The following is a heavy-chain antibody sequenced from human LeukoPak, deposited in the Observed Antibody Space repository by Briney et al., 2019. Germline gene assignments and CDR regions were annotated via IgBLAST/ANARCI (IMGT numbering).Heavy chain of an antibody. Sequence: SQTLSLTCTVSGGSISSGSYHWSWIRQPAGKGLEWIGRIYTSGSTNYNPSLKSRVTISVDTSKNQFSLKLSSVTAADTAVYYCARERGAFDIWGQGTMVTVSS. J-gene: IGHJ3*02. CDR1: GGSISSGSYH. D-gene: IGHD3-10*01. CDR3: ARERGAFDI. V-gene: IGHV4-61*02. CDR2: IYTSGST.